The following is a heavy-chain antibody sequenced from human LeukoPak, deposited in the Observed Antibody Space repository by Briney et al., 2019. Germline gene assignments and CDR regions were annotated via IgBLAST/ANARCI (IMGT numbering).Heavy chain of an antibody. D-gene: IGHD2-15*01. CDR2: ISSDRRST. CDR3: ARACSDGSCYLAAFDL. Sequence: GGSLRLSCAPSVYTLCSYAMSGVRQAPRKGLEWVSAISSDRRSTYYADSVKGRFTISRDNSKNTLFLQMNSLRVEDTAVYYCARACSDGSCYLAAFDLWGQGTMVTVSS. CDR1: VYTLCSYA. J-gene: IGHJ3*01. V-gene: IGHV3-23*01.